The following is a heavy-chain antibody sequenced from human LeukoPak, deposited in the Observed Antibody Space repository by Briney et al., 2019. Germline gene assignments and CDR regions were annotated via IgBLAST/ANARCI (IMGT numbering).Heavy chain of an antibody. V-gene: IGHV3-30-3*01. CDR3: ARGGWYCSGSSCYGGFDY. Sequence: PGGSLRLSCAASGFTFSSYAMHWVRQAPGKGLEWVAVISYDGSNKYYADSVKGRFTISRDNSKNTLYLQMNSLRAEDTAVYYCARGGWYCSGSSCYGGFDYWGQGTLVTVSS. CDR2: ISYDGSNK. D-gene: IGHD2-15*01. J-gene: IGHJ4*02. CDR1: GFTFSSYA.